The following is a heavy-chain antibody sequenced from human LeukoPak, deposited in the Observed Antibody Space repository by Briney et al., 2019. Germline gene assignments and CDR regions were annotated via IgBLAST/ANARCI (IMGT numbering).Heavy chain of an antibody. Sequence: PGGSLRLSCAASGFTVSTYYMTWVRQAPGKGLECVSVIYSGGSTYYADSVKGRFTVSRDNSKNTLYLQMNSLRAEDTAVYYCAKDPDPYSNYALGYFDYWGQGTLVTVSS. CDR2: IYSGGST. J-gene: IGHJ4*02. CDR1: GFTVSTYY. CDR3: AKDPDPYSNYALGYFDY. D-gene: IGHD4-11*01. V-gene: IGHV3-53*01.